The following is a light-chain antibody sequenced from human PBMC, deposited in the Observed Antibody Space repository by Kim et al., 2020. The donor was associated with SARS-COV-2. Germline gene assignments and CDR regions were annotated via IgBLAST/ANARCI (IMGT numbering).Light chain of an antibody. CDR1: GSDVGGYNY. J-gene: IGLJ3*02. CDR2: DVG. Sequence: QSITISCTGTGSDVGGYNYVSWYQQHPGKAPKLMIFDVGNRPSGVSSRFSGSKSGNTASLTISGLQAEDEADYYCSSYTTSSTVVFVGGTKVTVL. V-gene: IGLV2-14*03. CDR3: SSYTTSSTVV.